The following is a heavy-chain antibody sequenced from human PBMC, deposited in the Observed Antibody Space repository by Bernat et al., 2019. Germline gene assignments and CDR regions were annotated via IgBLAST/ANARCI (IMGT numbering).Heavy chain of an antibody. CDR2: IYHSGST. V-gene: IGHV4-38-2*01. CDR1: GYSTSSGYY. Sequence: QVQLQESGPGLVKPSETLSLTCAVSGYSTSSGYYWGWIRQPPGKVLEWIGSIYHSGSTYYNLSLKSRVTISVDTAKNPCSLELSSVTAADTAVYDCASRIEPGAGTLHAFDIWGQGTMVTVSS. CDR3: ASRIEPGAGTLHAFDI. J-gene: IGHJ3*02. D-gene: IGHD6-19*01.